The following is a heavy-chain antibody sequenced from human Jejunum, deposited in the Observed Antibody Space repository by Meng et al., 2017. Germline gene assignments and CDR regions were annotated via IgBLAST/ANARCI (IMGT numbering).Heavy chain of an antibody. CDR2: IFPGGSDI. V-gene: IGHV5-51*01. D-gene: IGHD4/OR15-4a*01. J-gene: IGHJ4*02. CDR3: TRVGVQATTGLDY. Sequence: GESLKISCKASGYPFSNFWIAWVRQLPGKGLEWMGIIFPGGSDIRYSQSFQGQVTLSVDKSVSIAYLQWSSLKASDSAMYYCTRVGVQATTGLDYWGQGTLVTVSS. CDR1: GYPFSNFW.